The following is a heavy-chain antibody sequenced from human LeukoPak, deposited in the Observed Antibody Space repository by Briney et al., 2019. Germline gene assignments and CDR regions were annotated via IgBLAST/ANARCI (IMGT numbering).Heavy chain of an antibody. CDR2: IYYSGST. CDR1: GGSIRSYY. V-gene: IGHV4-59*01. CDR3: ATNTGTVFDY. D-gene: IGHD7-27*01. J-gene: IGHJ4*02. Sequence: SETLSLTCTVSGGSIRSYYWSWIRQPPGKGLEWIGYIYYSGSTNYNPSLKSRVTISLEMSTHQFSLNLTSVTAADTAVYYCATNTGTVFDYWGQGALVTVSS.